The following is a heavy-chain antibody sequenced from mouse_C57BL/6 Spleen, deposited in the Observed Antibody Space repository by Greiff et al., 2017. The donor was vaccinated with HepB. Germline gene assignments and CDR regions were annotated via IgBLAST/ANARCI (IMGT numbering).Heavy chain of an antibody. D-gene: IGHD2-4*01. V-gene: IGHV1-85*01. CDR1: GYTFTSYD. Sequence: VQLQQSGPELVKPGASVKLSCKASGYTFTSYDINWVKQRPGQGLEWIGWIYPRDGSTKYNEKFKGKATLTVDKSSSTAYMELHSLTSEDSAVYFGARTPSYDYDDAMDYWGQGTSVTVSS. CDR3: ARTPSYDYDDAMDY. J-gene: IGHJ4*01. CDR2: IYPRDGST.